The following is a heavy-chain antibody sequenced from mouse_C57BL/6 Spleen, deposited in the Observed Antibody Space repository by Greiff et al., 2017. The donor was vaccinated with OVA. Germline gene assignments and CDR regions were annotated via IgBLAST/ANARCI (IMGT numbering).Heavy chain of an antibody. CDR2: INPNNGGT. Sequence: VQLKESGPELVKPGASVKIPCKASGYTFTDYNMDWVKQSHGKSLEWIGDINPNNGGTIYNQKFKGKATLTVDKSSSTAYMELRSLTSEDTAVYYCARTLVYGSLSYWYFDVWGTGTTVTVSS. D-gene: IGHD1-1*01. V-gene: IGHV1-18*01. J-gene: IGHJ1*03. CDR3: ARTLVYGSLSYWYFDV. CDR1: GYTFTDYN.